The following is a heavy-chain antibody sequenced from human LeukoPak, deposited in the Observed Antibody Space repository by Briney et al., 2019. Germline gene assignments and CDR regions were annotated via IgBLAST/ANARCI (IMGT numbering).Heavy chain of an antibody. J-gene: IGHJ6*03. V-gene: IGHV3-23*01. CDR1: GFTFSSYA. CDR3: ARSVAALYYMDV. D-gene: IGHD2-15*01. CDR2: ISGSGGST. Sequence: GGSLRLSCAASGFTFSSYAMSWVRQAPGKGLEWVSAISGSGGSTYYADSVKGRFTIPRDNSKNTLYLQMNSLRAEDTAVYYCARSVAALYYMDVWGKGTTVTVSS.